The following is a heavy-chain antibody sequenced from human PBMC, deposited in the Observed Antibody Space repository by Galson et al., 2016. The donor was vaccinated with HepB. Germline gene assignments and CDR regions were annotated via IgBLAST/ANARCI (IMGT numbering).Heavy chain of an antibody. CDR2: FYYGGNT. CDR1: GGSISSGAYY. J-gene: IGHJ6*02. D-gene: IGHD4-17*01. Sequence: SETLSLTCTVSGGSISSGAYYWDWIRQPPGKGLEWIGNFYYGGNTYYNPSLKSRVTISVDTSKNQFSLKLSSVTAADTAVYYCARHNNYGDYGRVVFYYYYGMDVWGQGTTVTVSS. CDR3: ARHNNYGDYGRVVFYYYYGMDV. V-gene: IGHV4-39*01.